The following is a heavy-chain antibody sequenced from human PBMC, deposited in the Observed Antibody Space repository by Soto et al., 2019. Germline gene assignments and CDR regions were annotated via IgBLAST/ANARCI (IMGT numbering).Heavy chain of an antibody. V-gene: IGHV3-30*18. Sequence: QVQLVESGGGVVQPGRSLRLSCAVSGFTFSSYGMHWVRQAPDKGLEWVAVISYDGSNKYYADSVKGRFTISRDNSKNTLYPQMNSLRTEDTGAYYCAKDLVSSADHEAPLGPMDVWGQGTTVTVSS. D-gene: IGHD6-13*01. CDR2: ISYDGSNK. CDR1: GFTFSSYG. J-gene: IGHJ6*02. CDR3: AKDLVSSADHEAPLGPMDV.